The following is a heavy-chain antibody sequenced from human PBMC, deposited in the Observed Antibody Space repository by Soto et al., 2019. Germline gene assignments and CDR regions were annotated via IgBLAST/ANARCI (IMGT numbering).Heavy chain of an antibody. CDR1: GFTFSSYA. Sequence: GGSLRLSCAASGFTFSSYAMSWVRQAPGKGLEWVSAISGSGGSTYYADSVKGRFTISRDNSKNTLYLQMNSLRAEDTAVYYCAKELAQCDGSCAECMGYGMDVWGQGTTVTVSS. CDR3: AKELAQCDGSCAECMGYGMDV. J-gene: IGHJ6*02. D-gene: IGHD3-10*01. CDR2: ISGSGGST. V-gene: IGHV3-23*01.